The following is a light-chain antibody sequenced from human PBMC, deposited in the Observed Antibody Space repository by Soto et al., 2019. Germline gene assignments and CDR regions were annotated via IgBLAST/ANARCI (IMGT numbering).Light chain of an antibody. CDR2: DAS. Sequence: EIVLTQSPGTLSLSPGERATLSCRASQSIANTYLTWYQQKPGQAPRLLIYDASSRATGIPDRFSGSGSGADFTLTINRLEPEDFAVYYCQQYGSSTGTFGQGTKLEIK. J-gene: IGKJ2*01. CDR3: QQYGSSTGT. V-gene: IGKV3-20*01. CDR1: QSIANTY.